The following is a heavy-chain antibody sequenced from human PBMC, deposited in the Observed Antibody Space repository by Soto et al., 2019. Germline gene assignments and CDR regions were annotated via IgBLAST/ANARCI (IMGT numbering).Heavy chain of an antibody. CDR2: IYHSGDT. V-gene: IGHV4-31*03. J-gene: IGHJ4*02. CDR3: ASTYSRYFDN. Sequence: SETLSLTCSVSGDSMNSGAYYWSWIRQHPGKGLEWIAYIYHSGDTHYNPSLRSRIAISVDTSKNQFSLKLTSVTDADTAVYYCASTYSRYFDNWGQGTLVTVSS. D-gene: IGHD3-22*01. CDR1: GDSMNSGAYY.